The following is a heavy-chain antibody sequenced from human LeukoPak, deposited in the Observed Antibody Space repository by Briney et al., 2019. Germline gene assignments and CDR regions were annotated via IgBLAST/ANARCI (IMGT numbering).Heavy chain of an antibody. CDR3: ARGYHDSSGYYYVSFDI. J-gene: IGHJ3*02. D-gene: IGHD3-22*01. V-gene: IGHV4-34*01. CDR1: GGSFSGYY. CDR2: INHSGST. Sequence: PSETLSLTCVVYGGSFSGYYWSWIRQPPAKGLEWIGEINHSGSTNYNPSPKSRVTISVDTSKNQFSLKLSSVTAADTAVYYCARGYHDSSGYYYVSFDIWGQGTMVTVSS.